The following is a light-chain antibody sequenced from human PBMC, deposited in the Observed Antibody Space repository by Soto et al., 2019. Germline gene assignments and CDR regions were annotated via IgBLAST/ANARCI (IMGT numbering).Light chain of an antibody. J-gene: IGKJ1*01. CDR2: AAS. CDR3: QQLNSYPPT. Sequence: EIQLTQSPSFLSASVCDRVTITCRASQGISSYLAWYQQKPGKAPKLLIYAASTLQSGVPSRFSGSGSGTEFTLTISSLQPADFATYYCQQLNSYPPTFGQGTKVDIK. V-gene: IGKV1-9*01. CDR1: QGISSY.